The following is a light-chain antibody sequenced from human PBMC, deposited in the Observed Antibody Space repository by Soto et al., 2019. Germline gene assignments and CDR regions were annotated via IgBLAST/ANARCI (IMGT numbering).Light chain of an antibody. CDR2: SNN. J-gene: IGLJ3*02. CDR3: ATWDDSLNGWV. CDR1: SSNIGSNS. Sequence: QSALTQPPSASGTPGQRVTISCSGSSSNIGSNSVNWYQQVPGTAPKLLIYSNNQWPLGVPDRFSGSKSGTSASLAISGLQSEDEADYYCATWDDSLNGWVFGGGTKLTVL. V-gene: IGLV1-44*01.